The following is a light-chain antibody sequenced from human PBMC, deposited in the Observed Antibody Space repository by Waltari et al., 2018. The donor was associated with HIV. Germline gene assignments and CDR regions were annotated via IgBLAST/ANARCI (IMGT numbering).Light chain of an antibody. V-gene: IGKV3-11*01. J-gene: IGKJ4*01. CDR2: DAS. Sequence: EIVLTQSPATLSLSPGERATLTCRASQSVSSYLALYQQKPGQAPRLLIYDASNRATGIPARFSGSGSGTDFTLTISSLEPEDFAVYYCQQRSNWLALTFGGGTKVEIK. CDR1: QSVSSY. CDR3: QQRSNWLALT.